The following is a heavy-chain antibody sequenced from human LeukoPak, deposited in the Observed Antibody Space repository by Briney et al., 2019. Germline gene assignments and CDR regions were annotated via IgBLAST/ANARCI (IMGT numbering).Heavy chain of an antibody. CDR2: IIPIFGTA. J-gene: IGHJ6*03. CDR3: ARGVVVVPAATPTYYYYYMDV. V-gene: IGHV1-69*13. D-gene: IGHD2-2*01. Sequence: ASVKVSCKASGGTFSSYAISWVRQATGQGLEWMGGIIPIFGTANYAQKFQGRVTITADESTSTAYMELSSLRSEDTAVYYCARGVVVVPAATPTYYYYYMDVWGKGTTVTVSS. CDR1: GGTFSSYA.